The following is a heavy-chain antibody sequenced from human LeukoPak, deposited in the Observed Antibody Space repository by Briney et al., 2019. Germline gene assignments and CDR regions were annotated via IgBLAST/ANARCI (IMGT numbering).Heavy chain of an antibody. Sequence: PGGSLRLSCAASGFTFTSYAMSWVRQAPGKGLEWVSVLTGDGNTYYADSVKGRFTNSRDDSKNTLYLQMNSLRAEDTAVYYCARGLIYYDSGGHYLAERPYFDYWGQGTLVTVSS. CDR2: LTGDGNT. V-gene: IGHV3-23*01. D-gene: IGHD3-22*01. J-gene: IGHJ4*02. CDR3: ARGLIYYDSGGHYLAERPYFDY. CDR1: GFTFTSYA.